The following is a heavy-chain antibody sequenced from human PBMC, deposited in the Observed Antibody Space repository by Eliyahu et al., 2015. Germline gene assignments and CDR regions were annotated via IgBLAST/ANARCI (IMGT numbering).Heavy chain of an antibody. CDR3: AKASSSSHGMDV. V-gene: IGHV3-30*18. J-gene: IGHJ6*02. D-gene: IGHD6-6*01. CDR2: ISYDGSNK. CDR1: GFTFSSYG. Sequence: QVQLVESGGGVVQPGRSLRLSCAASGFTFSSYGMHWVRQAPGKGLEWVAVISYDGSNKYYADSVKGRFTISRDNSKNTLYLQMNSLRAEDTAVYYCAKASSSSHGMDVWGQGTTVTVSS.